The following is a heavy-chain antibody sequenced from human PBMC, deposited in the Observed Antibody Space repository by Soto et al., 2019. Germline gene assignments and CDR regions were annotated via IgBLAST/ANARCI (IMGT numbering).Heavy chain of an antibody. CDR2: INHSGST. J-gene: IGHJ5*02. CDR1: GGSFTSYY. V-gene: IGHV4-34*01. CDR3: AREVVAGTNWFDP. Sequence: QVQLQQWGAGLLKPSETLSLTCAVSGGSFTSYYWSWIRQSPGKGLEWIGEINHSGSTNYNPSLKSRVTISVDTSKNQFSLELSSVIAADTAVYYCAREVVAGTNWFDPWGQGTLVTVSS. D-gene: IGHD2-15*01.